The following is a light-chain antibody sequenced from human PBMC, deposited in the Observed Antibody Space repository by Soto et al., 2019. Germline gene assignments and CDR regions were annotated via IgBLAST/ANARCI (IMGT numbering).Light chain of an antibody. Sequence: QSVLTQPASVSGSPGQSITISCTGTSSDVGGYNYVSWYQQHPGKAPKLMIYDVSNRPSGVSKRFSGSKSGNTASLTISGLQAEDEADYYCSSYTSSSTLYVFGTGTKVT. CDR2: DVS. CDR1: SSDVGGYNY. CDR3: SSYTSSSTLYV. J-gene: IGLJ1*01. V-gene: IGLV2-14*01.